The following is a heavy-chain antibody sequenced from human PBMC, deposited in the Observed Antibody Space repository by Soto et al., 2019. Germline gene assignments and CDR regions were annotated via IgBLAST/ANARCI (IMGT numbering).Heavy chain of an antibody. Sequence: SETLSLTCTVSGVSISSGGYYWGWIRQHPGKGLESIGYMYHSGNTYYNTSLKGRVTISLDHSRNQFSLRLNSVTAADTAVYLCASSKYDVVAGYVWFDPWGQGTLVTVSS. V-gene: IGHV4-30-2*01. D-gene: IGHD2-21*01. J-gene: IGHJ5*02. CDR2: MYHSGNT. CDR1: GVSISSGGYY. CDR3: ASSKYDVVAGYVWFDP.